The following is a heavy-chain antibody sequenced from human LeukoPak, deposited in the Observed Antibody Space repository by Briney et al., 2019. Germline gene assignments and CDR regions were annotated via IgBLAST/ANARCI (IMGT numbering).Heavy chain of an antibody. CDR2: IYYSGGT. J-gene: IGHJ6*03. V-gene: IGHV4-59*11. D-gene: IGHD1-26*01. Sequence: SGTLSLTCTVSGGSISSHYWSWIRQPPGKGLEWIGYIYYSGGTNYNPSLKSRVTISVDTSKNQFSLKLSSVTAADTAVYYCARDFRGNYYMDVWGKGTTVTVSS. CDR3: ARDFRGNYYMDV. CDR1: GGSISSHY.